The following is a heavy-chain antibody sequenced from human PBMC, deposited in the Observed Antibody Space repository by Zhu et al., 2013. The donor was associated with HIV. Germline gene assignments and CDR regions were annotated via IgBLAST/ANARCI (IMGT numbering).Heavy chain of an antibody. J-gene: IGHJ3*01. CDR2: IIPMFATS. Sequence: QVQLVQSGAEVKKPGSSVKVSCKASGGTFSSYAISWVRQAPGQGLEWMGGIIPMFATSNNAQKFRGRLTIIADESTTTSYMELSSLRSDDTAVYYCARSLVNTSRGYGGPFGVFLXFGGQGTVVTVS. V-gene: IGHV1-69*01. D-gene: IGHD4-17*01. CDR1: GGTFSSYA. CDR3: ARSLVNTSRGYGGPFGVFLXF.